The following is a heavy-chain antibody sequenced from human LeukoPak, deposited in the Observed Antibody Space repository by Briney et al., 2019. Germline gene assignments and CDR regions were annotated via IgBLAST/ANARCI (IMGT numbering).Heavy chain of an antibody. CDR3: ARDPQGFYCSSTSCYNWFDP. V-gene: IGHV1-46*01. J-gene: IGHJ5*02. Sequence: GASVKVSCKASGYTFTSYYMHWVRQAPGQGLEWMGLINPSGDSTRYAQKFQGRVTMTSDTSTSTVYMELSSLRSEDTAVYYCARDPQGFYCSSTSCYNWFDPWGQGTLVTVSS. CDR1: GYTFTSYY. CDR2: INPSGDST. D-gene: IGHD2-2*01.